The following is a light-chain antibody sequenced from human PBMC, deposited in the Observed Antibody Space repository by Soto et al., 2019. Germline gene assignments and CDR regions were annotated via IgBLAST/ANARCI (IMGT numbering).Light chain of an antibody. Sequence: EIELTQSPGTLSLSPGERATLSCRASQSVSSYLAWYQQKPGQAPRLLIYAASTRAPGIPDRFSGSESGTDFTLTISRLEPEDFAVYYCQQYGASRTFGQGTKVDIK. J-gene: IGKJ1*01. CDR1: QSVSSY. CDR2: AAS. V-gene: IGKV3-20*01. CDR3: QQYGASRT.